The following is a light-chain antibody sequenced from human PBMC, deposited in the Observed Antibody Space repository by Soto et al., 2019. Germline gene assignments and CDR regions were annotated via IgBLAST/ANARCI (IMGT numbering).Light chain of an antibody. CDR2: GNS. CDR3: QSYDTSLSGFYV. CDR1: SSNSGAGYD. J-gene: IGLJ1*01. V-gene: IGLV1-40*01. Sequence: QSVLTRPPSVSGAPGQRVTMSCTGSSSNSGAGYDVHWYQQLPGTAPKLLIYGNSNRPSGVPDRFSGSKSGTSASLAITGLQAEDEADYYCQSYDTSLSGFYVFGTGTKVTVL.